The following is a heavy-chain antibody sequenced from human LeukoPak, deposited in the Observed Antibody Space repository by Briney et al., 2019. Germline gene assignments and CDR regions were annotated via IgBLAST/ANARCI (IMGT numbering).Heavy chain of an antibody. V-gene: IGHV4-4*07. CDR3: ARDGRLSYYYGMDV. Sequence: DPSETLSLTCTVSGGSISSYYWSWIRKPAGKGLEWIGHIYTSGSTNYNPSLKSRVTMSVDTSKNQFSLKLSSVTAADTAVYYCARDGRLSYYYGMDVWGQGPTVTVSS. CDR1: GGSISSYY. CDR2: IYTSGST. J-gene: IGHJ6*02. D-gene: IGHD1-26*01.